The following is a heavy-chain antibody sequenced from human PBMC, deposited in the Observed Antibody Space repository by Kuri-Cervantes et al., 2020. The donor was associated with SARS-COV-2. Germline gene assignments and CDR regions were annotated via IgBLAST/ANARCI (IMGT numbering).Heavy chain of an antibody. CDR1: GGSISSSNW. Sequence: GSPRLSCAVSGGSISSSNWWSWVRQPPGKGLEWIGSIYYSGSTYYNPSLKSRVTISVDTSKNQFSLKLSSVTAADTAVYYCARGGLRPEIGVAFYFDYWGRETLVPFPS. CDR2: IYYSGST. D-gene: IGHD6-19*01. J-gene: IGHJ4*02. CDR3: ARGGLRPEIGVAFYFDY. V-gene: IGHV4-4*02.